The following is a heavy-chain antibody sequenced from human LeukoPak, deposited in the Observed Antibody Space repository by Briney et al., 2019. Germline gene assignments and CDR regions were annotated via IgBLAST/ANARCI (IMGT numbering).Heavy chain of an antibody. CDR3: ARGSFGYCSSTSCYRPHLDDY. D-gene: IGHD2-2*02. V-gene: IGHV1-8*01. CDR2: MNPNSGNT. J-gene: IGHJ4*02. CDR1: GYTFTSYD. Sequence: GASVKVSCKASGYTFTSYDINWVRQATGQGLEWMGWMNPNSGNTGYAQKFQGRVTMTRNTSISTAYMELSSLRSEDTAVYYCARGSFGYCSSTSCYRPHLDDYWGQGTLVTVSS.